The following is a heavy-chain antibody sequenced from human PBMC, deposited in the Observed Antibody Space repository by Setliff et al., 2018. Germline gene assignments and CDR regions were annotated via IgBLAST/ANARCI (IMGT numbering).Heavy chain of an antibody. CDR1: GFTFSAHY. Sequence: GGSLRLSCAASGFTFSAHYMDWVRQAPGKGLEWVANIKEDGSEKYFVDSVKGRFTISRDNAKNSLYLQMNSLRVEDTAVYYCARESSWAGFDYWGQGTLVTVSS. CDR3: ARESSWAGFDY. CDR2: IKEDGSEK. J-gene: IGHJ4*02. D-gene: IGHD6-13*01. V-gene: IGHV3-7*01.